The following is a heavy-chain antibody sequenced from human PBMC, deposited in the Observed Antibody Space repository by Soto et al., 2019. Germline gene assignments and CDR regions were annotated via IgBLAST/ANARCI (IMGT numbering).Heavy chain of an antibody. Sequence: DVQLWGSGGGLVQPGGSLRLSCAASGFSFGSYALSWVRQAPGKGLEWVSTISGSDGKTFYADAVKGRFSISRDTSQNTLYLQMNSLRADDTAIYYCARWSYLDYWGQGTRVTVSS. J-gene: IGHJ4*02. CDR3: ARWSYLDY. CDR1: GFSFGSYA. V-gene: IGHV3-23*01. D-gene: IGHD3-3*01. CDR2: ISGSDGKT.